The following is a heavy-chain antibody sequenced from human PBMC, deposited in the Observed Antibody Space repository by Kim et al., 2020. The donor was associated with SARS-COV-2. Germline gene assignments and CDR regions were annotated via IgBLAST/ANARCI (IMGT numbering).Heavy chain of an antibody. CDR1: GGSFSGYY. D-gene: IGHD3-16*01. CDR3: ARRPLWGNLPFDY. CDR2: INHSGST. V-gene: IGHV4-34*01. Sequence: SETLSLTCAVYGGSFSGYYWSWIRQPPGKGLEWIGEINHSGSTNYNPSLKSRVTISVDTSKNQFSLKLSSVTTADTAVYYCARRPLWGNLPFDYWGQGTLVTVSS. J-gene: IGHJ4*02.